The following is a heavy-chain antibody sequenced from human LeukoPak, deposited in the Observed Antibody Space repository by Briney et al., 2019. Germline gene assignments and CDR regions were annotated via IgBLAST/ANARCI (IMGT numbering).Heavy chain of an antibody. CDR3: ARPDYDSGGYYDY. CDR1: GFTFSSYG. Sequence: PGGSLRLSCAASGFTFSSYGMHWVRQAPGKGLEWVAVILYDGSNKYYADSVKGRFTISRDNSKNTLFLQMNSLRAEDTAVYYCARPDYDSGGYYDYWGQGTLVTVSS. CDR2: ILYDGSNK. V-gene: IGHV3-33*01. J-gene: IGHJ4*02. D-gene: IGHD3-22*01.